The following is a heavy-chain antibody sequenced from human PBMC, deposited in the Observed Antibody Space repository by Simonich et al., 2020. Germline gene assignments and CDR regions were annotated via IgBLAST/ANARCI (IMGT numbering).Heavy chain of an antibody. J-gene: IGHJ1*01. V-gene: IGHV1-2*02. CDR1: GYTFTGYY. D-gene: IGHD6-13*01. CDR2: INPNIGGK. Sequence: QVQLVQSGAEVKKPGASVKVSCKASGYTFTGYYMHWVRQAPGQGLEGMGWINPNIGGKNYAQKFQGRVTMTRDTSISTAYMGLSRLRSDDTAVYYCARSHIAAAGTGYFQHWGQGTLVTVSS. CDR3: ARSHIAAAGTGYFQH.